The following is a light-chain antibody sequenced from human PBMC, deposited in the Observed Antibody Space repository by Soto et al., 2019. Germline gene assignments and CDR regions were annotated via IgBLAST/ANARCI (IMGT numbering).Light chain of an antibody. Sequence: QSALTQPPSASGSPGQSVTISCTGTSSDVGGYNYVSWYQQHPGKAPKLMIYEVSKRPSGVPDRFSGSKSGNMASLTFSGXXXXXXXXYXCRSYAGSNNLVFGGGTKL. J-gene: IGLJ2*01. V-gene: IGLV2-8*01. CDR2: EVS. CDR1: SSDVGGYNY. CDR3: RSYAGSNNLV.